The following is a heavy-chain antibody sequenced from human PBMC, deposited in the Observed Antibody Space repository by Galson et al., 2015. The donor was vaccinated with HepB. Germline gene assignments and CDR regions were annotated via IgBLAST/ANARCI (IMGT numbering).Heavy chain of an antibody. D-gene: IGHD6-19*01. V-gene: IGHV3-7*01. J-gene: IGHJ4*02. CDR2: INEDGSDK. CDR3: ATRGQAMAD. Sequence: SLRLSCAASGFPFNTYWMTWVRQAPGKGLEWVANINEDGSDKNYVDSVKGRFILSRDNAKRALYLQMNSLRADDTAVYYCATRGQAMADWGQGTLVTVSS. CDR1: GFPFNTYW.